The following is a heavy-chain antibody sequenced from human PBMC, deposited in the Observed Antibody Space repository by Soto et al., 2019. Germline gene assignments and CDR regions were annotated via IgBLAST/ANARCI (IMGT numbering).Heavy chain of an antibody. CDR1: GDTFTSNY. J-gene: IGHJ5*02. D-gene: IGHD3-3*01. Sequence: ASVKVSCKAPGDTFTSNYLNWARQAPGQGLEWMGVINPHGGSTKYAQKFQGRITMTRDTSRSTVYMELSSLRSDDTAIYYCARSSGGNFGIIIEGSNWFDPWGQGTLVTVSS. CDR2: INPHGGST. CDR3: ARSSGGNFGIIIEGSNWFDP. V-gene: IGHV1-46*01.